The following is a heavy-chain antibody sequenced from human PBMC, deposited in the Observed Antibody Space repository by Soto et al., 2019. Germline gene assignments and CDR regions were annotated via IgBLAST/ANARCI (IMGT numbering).Heavy chain of an antibody. D-gene: IGHD2-2*01. J-gene: IGHJ5*02. CDR1: GFTFSSYW. Sequence: GGSLRLSCAASGFTFSSYWMSWVRQAPGKGLEWVANIKQDGSEKYYVDSVKGRFTISRDNAKNSLYLQMNSLRAEDXAVYYXAXDCSSTSCQPGDNWFDPWGQGTLVTVSS. CDR3: AXDCSSTSCQPGDNWFDP. V-gene: IGHV3-7*01. CDR2: IKQDGSEK.